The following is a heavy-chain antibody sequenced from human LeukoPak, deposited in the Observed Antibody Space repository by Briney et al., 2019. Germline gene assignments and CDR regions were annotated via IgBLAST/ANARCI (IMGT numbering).Heavy chain of an antibody. D-gene: IGHD6-19*01. CDR1: GFTVSSNY. V-gene: IGHV3-11*01. J-gene: IGHJ4*02. CDR3: ASAVAGAYYFDY. Sequence: GGSLRLSCAASGFTVSSNYMSWVRQAPGKGLEWVSYISSSGSTIYYADPVKGRFTISRDNAKNSLYLQMNSLRAEDTAVYYCASAVAGAYYFDYWGQGTLVTVSS. CDR2: ISSSGSTI.